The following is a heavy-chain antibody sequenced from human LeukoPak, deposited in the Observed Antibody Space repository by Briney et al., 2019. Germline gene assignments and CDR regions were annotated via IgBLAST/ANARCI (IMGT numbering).Heavy chain of an antibody. CDR3: ARDLKGGSSWYIDWFDP. D-gene: IGHD6-13*01. CDR1: GGSISSSSYY. V-gene: IGHV4-39*07. Sequence: PSETLSLTCTVSGGSISSSSYYWGWIRQPPGKGLEWIGSIYYSGSTYYNPSLKSRVTISVDTSKNQFSLKLSSVTAADTAVYYCARDLKGGSSWYIDWFDPWGQGTLVTVSS. J-gene: IGHJ5*02. CDR2: IYYSGST.